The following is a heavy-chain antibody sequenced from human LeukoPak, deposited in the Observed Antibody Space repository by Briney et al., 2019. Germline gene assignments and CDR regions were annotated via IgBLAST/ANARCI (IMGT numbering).Heavy chain of an antibody. CDR1: GFTFNYVT. CDR3: AKSASRGLYYFDY. J-gene: IGHJ4*02. Sequence: GGSLRLSCEASGFTFNYVTLNWVRQAPGKGLEWVSSISGGDSYIFYADSVQGRFTISRDSAKNSLYLQMTSLRAEDTAIYYCAKSASRGLYYFDYWGQGTVVTVSS. D-gene: IGHD6-19*01. CDR2: ISGGDSYI. V-gene: IGHV3-21*01.